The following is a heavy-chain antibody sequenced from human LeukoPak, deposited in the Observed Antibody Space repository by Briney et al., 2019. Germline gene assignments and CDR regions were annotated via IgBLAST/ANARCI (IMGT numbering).Heavy chain of an antibody. Sequence: GGSLRLSCAASGFTFSNYAMTWVRQAPGKGLEWVSVISGSGNSTFYSDSVKGRFTISRDDSKNTLFLQMNSLRAEDTAVYYCAKGYYSGSGRYYFDFWGQGTLVTVSS. D-gene: IGHD3-10*01. V-gene: IGHV3-23*01. CDR1: GFTFSNYA. J-gene: IGHJ4*02. CDR3: AKGYYSGSGRYYFDF. CDR2: ISGSGNST.